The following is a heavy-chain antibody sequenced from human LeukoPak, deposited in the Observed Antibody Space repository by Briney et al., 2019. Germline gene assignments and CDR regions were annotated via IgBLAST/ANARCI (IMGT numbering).Heavy chain of an antibody. Sequence: ASVKVSCKASGYTFTGYYMHWVGQAPGQGLEWMGWINPNSRSTTYAQKFQGRVTMTRHTSISTAYMELSRPRSDDTAVYYCARSSVGDYWGQGTLVTVSS. J-gene: IGHJ4*02. V-gene: IGHV1-2*02. D-gene: IGHD3-10*01. CDR3: ARSSVGDY. CDR1: GYTFTGYY. CDR2: INPNSRST.